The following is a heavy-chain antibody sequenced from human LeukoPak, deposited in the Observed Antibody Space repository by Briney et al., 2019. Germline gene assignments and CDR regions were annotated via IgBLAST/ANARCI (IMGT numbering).Heavy chain of an antibody. D-gene: IGHD6-13*01. V-gene: IGHV2-5*02. Sequence: SGPTLVKPTQTLTLTCTFSGFSLSTSGVGVGWIRQPPGKALEWLALIYWDDDKRYSPSLKSRLTITKDTSKNQVVPTMTNMDPVDTATYYCAHSPELLIAAFFDYWGQGTLVTVSS. CDR1: GFSLSTSGVG. CDR2: IYWDDDK. CDR3: AHSPELLIAAFFDY. J-gene: IGHJ4*02.